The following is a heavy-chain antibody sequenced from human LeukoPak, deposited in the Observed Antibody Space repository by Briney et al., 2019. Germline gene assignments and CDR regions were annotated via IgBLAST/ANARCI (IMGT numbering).Heavy chain of an antibody. CDR1: GGSISSYY. V-gene: IGHV4-59*08. D-gene: IGHD1-26*01. CDR2: TYYSGSI. Sequence: SETLSLTRTVSGGSISSYYWSWIRQPPGKGLEWIGYTYYSGSINYNPSLKSRVTISVDTSKNQFSLKLRSVTAADTAVYYCARYSGSYSGFDYWGQGTLVTVSS. J-gene: IGHJ4*02. CDR3: ARYSGSYSGFDY.